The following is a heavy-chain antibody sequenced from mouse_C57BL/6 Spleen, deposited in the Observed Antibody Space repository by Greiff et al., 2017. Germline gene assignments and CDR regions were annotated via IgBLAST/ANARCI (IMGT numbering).Heavy chain of an antibody. V-gene: IGHV1-82*01. Sequence: QVQLLQSGPELVKPGASVKISCKASGYAFSSSWMNWVKQRPGKGLEWIGRIYPGDGDTNYNGKCKGKATLTADKSSSTAYMQLSSLTSEDSAVYCCARGENYWYFDVWGTGTTVTVSS. CDR3: ARGENYWYFDV. CDR2: IYPGDGDT. D-gene: IGHD2-13*01. CDR1: GYAFSSSW. J-gene: IGHJ1*03.